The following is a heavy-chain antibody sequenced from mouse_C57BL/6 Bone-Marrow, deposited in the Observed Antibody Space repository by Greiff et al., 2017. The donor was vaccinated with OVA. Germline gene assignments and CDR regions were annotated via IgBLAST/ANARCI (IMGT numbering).Heavy chain of an antibody. Sequence: VQLKESGGDLVKPGGSLKLSCAASGFTFSSYGMSWVRQTPDKRLEWVATISSGGSYTYYPDSVKGRFTISRDNAKNTLYLQMSSLKSEDTAMYYCASPYSNYGFAYWGQGTLVTVSA. V-gene: IGHV5-6*01. CDR2: ISSGGSYT. D-gene: IGHD2-5*01. J-gene: IGHJ3*01. CDR3: ASPYSNYGFAY. CDR1: GFTFSSYG.